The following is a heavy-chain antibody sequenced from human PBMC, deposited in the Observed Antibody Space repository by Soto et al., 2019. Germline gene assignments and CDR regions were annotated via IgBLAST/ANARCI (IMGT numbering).Heavy chain of an antibody. J-gene: IGHJ4*02. CDR1: GYTFTAYY. D-gene: IGHD3-10*01. V-gene: IGHV1-2*02. CDR2: INPNSGGT. CDR3: ARKTDGSGTHPRAFYFDL. Sequence: QVQLVQSGAEVKKPGASVKVSCEASGYTFTAYYIHWVRQAPGQGLEWMGWINPNSGGTNNAQQFQGRVTMTRDTSISTAYMELSSLRYDDTAVYYCARKTDGSGTHPRAFYFDLWGQGTLVTLSS.